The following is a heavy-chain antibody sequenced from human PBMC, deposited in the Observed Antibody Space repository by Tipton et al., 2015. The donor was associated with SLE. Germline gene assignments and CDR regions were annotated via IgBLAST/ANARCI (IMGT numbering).Heavy chain of an antibody. J-gene: IGHJ4*02. D-gene: IGHD4-23*01. CDR3: ATDGGAGGNADN. CDR2: IFYTGST. Sequence: TLSLTCTVSGGSISSDYWTWIRQPPGKGLEWIGSIFYTGSTTYNPSLKSRLTMSVDTPKNQFSLRLTSVTAADTAVYYCATDGGAGGNADNWGQGTLVTVSS. CDR1: GGSISSDY. V-gene: IGHV4-59*01.